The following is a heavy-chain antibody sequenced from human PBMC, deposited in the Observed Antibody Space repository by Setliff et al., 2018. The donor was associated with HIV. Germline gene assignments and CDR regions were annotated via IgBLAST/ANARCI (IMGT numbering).Heavy chain of an antibody. V-gene: IGHV4-61*09. Sequence: KPSETLSLTCTVSGDSISSSSYYWSWVRQPAGKELEWIGHIYTSGNANYNPSLRSRVTISVDTSKNQFSLKVSSVTAADTTIYYCARAPVVSTMYYLGRWGQGTLVTVSS. J-gene: IGHJ4*02. CDR2: IYTSGNA. CDR3: ARAPVVSTMYYLGR. CDR1: GDSISSSSYY. D-gene: IGHD5-12*01.